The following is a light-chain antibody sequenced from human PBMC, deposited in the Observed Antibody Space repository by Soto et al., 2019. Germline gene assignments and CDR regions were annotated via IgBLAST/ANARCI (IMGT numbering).Light chain of an antibody. CDR1: QSISTR. CDR3: QQYNSYST. J-gene: IGKJ1*01. CDR2: DAS. V-gene: IGKV1-5*01. Sequence: DIQMTQSPSTQSASVGDRVTIPCRASQSISTRLAWYQQKPGKAPKLLIYDASSLESGVPSRFSGSASGTEFTLTISSLQPDDFATYYCQQYNSYSTFGQGTKVDIK.